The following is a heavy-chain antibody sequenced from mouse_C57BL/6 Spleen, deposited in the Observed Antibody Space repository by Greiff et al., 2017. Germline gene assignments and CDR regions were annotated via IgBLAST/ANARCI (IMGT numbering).Heavy chain of an antibody. CDR1: GYSFTDYN. D-gene: IGHD1-1*01. CDR3: ATYYYGSSYGYFEV. CDR2: INPNYGTT. Sequence: VQLQQSGPELVKPGASVKISCKASGYSFTDYNMNWVKQSNGKSLEWIGVINPNYGTTSYNQKFKGKATLTVDQSSSTAYMQLNSLTSEDSAVYYCATYYYGSSYGYFEVWGTGTTVTVSS. V-gene: IGHV1-39*01. J-gene: IGHJ1*03.